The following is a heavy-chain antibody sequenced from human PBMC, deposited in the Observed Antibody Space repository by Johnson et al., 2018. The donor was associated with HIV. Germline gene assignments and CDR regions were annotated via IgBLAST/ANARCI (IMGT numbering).Heavy chain of an antibody. Sequence: VQLVESGGGLVKPGGSLRLSCAASGFTFSNAWMSWVRQAPGKGLECVGRIKSKTDGGTTDYAAPVKGRFTISRDDSKNTLYLQMNSLKTEDTAVYHCVRGNDGSYFSDAFDIWGQGEMVTVSS. V-gene: IGHV3-15*01. D-gene: IGHD1-26*01. CDR1: GFTFSNAW. J-gene: IGHJ3*02. CDR2: IKSKTDGGTT. CDR3: VRGNDGSYFSDAFDI.